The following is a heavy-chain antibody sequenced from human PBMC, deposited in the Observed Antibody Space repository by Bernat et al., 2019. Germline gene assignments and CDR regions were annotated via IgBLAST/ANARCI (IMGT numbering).Heavy chain of an antibody. CDR1: GFTFSSPW. CDR2: INSDGSST. CDR3: SRCLAGDSSTTRVDY. D-gene: IGHD1-14*01. J-gene: IGHJ4*02. V-gene: IGHV3-74*01. Sequence: EVQLVESGGGLVQPGGSLRLSCAASGFTFSSPWMPWVRQAPGNGLVWVSRINSDGSSTSYAYSVKGRFAISRDNAKNTQFLQMNSLRVVGAAVYYCSRCLAGDSSTTRVDYWGQGTLVTVSS.